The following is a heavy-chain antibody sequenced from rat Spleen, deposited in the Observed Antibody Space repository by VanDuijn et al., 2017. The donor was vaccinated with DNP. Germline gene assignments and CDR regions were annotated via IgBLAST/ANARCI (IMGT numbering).Heavy chain of an antibody. CDR2: ISSGGST. V-gene: IGHV2-6*01. CDR3: TRDDIGTTRFDY. J-gene: IGHJ2*01. CDR1: GFSLTSYT. D-gene: IGHD1-5*01. Sequence: QVQLKESGPGLVQPSQTLSLTCTVSGFSLTSYTLSWVRQPPGKGLEWIATISSGGSTYYNSALKSRLSISRDTSKSQVFLKMNSLQTEDTAIYFCTRDDIGTTRFDYWGQGVMVTVSS.